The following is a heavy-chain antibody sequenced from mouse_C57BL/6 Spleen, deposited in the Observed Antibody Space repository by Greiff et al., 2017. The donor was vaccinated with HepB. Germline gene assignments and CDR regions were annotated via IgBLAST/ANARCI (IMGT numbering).Heavy chain of an antibody. Sequence: VQLQQSGPVLVKPGASVKMSCKASGYTFTDYYMNWVKQSHGKSLEWIGVINPYNGGTSYNQKFKGKATLTVDKSSSTAYMELNSLTSEDSAVYYCARGPITTVVASFDYWGQGTTLTVSS. CDR2: INPYNGGT. V-gene: IGHV1-19*01. D-gene: IGHD1-1*01. J-gene: IGHJ2*01. CDR3: ARGPITTVVASFDY. CDR1: GYTFTDYY.